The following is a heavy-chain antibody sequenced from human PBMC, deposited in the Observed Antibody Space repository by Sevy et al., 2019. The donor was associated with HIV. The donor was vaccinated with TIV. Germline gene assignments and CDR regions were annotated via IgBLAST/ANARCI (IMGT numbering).Heavy chain of an antibody. CDR2: TYYRSKWYN. V-gene: IGHV6-1*01. Sequence: SQTLSLTCAISGDSVSSNSAAWNWIRQSPSRGLEWLGRTYYRSKWYNDYAVSVKSRITINPDTSKNQFSLQLNSVTPEDTAVYYCARGYSSSWYETDYFDYWGQGTLVTVSS. CDR3: ARGYSSSWYETDYFDY. CDR1: GDSVSSNSAA. J-gene: IGHJ4*02. D-gene: IGHD6-13*01.